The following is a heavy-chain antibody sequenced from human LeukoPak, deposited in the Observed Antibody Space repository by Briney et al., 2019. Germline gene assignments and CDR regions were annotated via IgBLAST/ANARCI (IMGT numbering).Heavy chain of an antibody. J-gene: IGHJ6*02. CDR1: GYTFTSYY. Sequence: GASVKVSCKASGYTFTSYYMHWVRQAPGQGLEWMGIINPSGGSTSYAQKFQGRVTMTRDTSTSTVYMELSSLRSEDTAVYYCARDRDSSSPYMAHYYGMDVWGQGTTVTVSS. D-gene: IGHD6-6*01. V-gene: IGHV1-46*01. CDR3: ARDRDSSSPYMAHYYGMDV. CDR2: INPSGGST.